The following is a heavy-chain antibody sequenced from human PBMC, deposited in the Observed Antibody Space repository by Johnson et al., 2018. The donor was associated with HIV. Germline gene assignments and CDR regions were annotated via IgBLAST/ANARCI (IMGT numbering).Heavy chain of an antibody. J-gene: IGHJ3*02. CDR3: ARDRFYCSGGSCYHSGAFDI. Sequence: VQLVESGGGVVQPGRSLRLSCAASGFTFRSYAMHWVRQAPGKGLEWVAVISYDGSNKYYADSVKGRFTISRDNSKNTLYLQMNSLRAEDTAVYYCARDRFYCSGGSCYHSGAFDIWGQGTMVTVSP. CDR2: ISYDGSNK. D-gene: IGHD2-15*01. V-gene: IGHV3-30-3*01. CDR1: GFTFRSYA.